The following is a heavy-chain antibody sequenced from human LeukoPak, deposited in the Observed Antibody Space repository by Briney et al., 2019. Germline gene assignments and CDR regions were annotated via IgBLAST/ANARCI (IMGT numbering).Heavy chain of an antibody. CDR2: IYPGDSDT. D-gene: IGHD4-11*01. J-gene: IGHJ3*02. V-gene: IGHV5-51*01. CDR3: ARQLQPNDAFDI. CDR1: GYSFTSYR. Sequence: GETLKISCQGSGYSFTSYRIGWVRQMPGKGLEWMGIIYPGDSDTRYSPSFQGQVTISADKSISTAYLQWSSLKASDTAMYYCARQLQPNDAFDIWGQGTMVTVSS.